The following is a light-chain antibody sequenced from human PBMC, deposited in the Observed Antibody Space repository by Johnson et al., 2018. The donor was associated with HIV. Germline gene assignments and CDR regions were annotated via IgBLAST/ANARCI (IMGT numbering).Light chain of an antibody. CDR2: DNN. J-gene: IGLJ1*01. CDR1: SSDMGNYA. CDR3: GTWDNSLNVYV. Sequence: QFVLTQPPSVSAAPGQKVTISCSGSSSDMGNYAVSWYQQLPGTAPKLLIYDNNKRPSGVPDRFSASKSGTSATLDITGLQTGDEADYYCGTWDNSLNVYVFGTGTKVTVL. V-gene: IGLV1-51*01.